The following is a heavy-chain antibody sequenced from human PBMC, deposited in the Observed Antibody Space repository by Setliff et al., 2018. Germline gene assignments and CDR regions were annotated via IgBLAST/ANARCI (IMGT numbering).Heavy chain of an antibody. V-gene: IGHV4-39*07. J-gene: IGHJ4*02. CDR2: IYYSGNT. D-gene: IGHD3-10*01. CDR1: GGSISSSGYY. Sequence: SETLSLTCAVYGGSISSSGYYWGWIRQPPGKGLEWIGNIYYSGNTNYNPSLKSRVAMSVDTSKNQFSLKLTSVTAADTAVYYCARVRMVQGYYEFDYWGQGTLVTVSS. CDR3: ARVRMVQGYYEFDY.